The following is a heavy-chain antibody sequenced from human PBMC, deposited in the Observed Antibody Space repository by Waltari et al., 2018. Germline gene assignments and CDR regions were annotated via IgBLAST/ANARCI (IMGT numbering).Heavy chain of an antibody. CDR2: IIPIFGTA. J-gene: IGHJ3*02. D-gene: IGHD2-21*01. V-gene: IGHV1-69*01. Sequence: VQLVESGGGLVQPGGSLRLSCAASGFTFSSYWMSWVRQAPGKGLEWMGGIIPIFGTANYAQKFQGRVTITADESTSTAYMELSSLRSEDTAVYYCASRSGGVIAIRAFDIWGQGTMVTVSS. CDR3: ASRSGGVIAIRAFDI. CDR1: GFTFSSYW.